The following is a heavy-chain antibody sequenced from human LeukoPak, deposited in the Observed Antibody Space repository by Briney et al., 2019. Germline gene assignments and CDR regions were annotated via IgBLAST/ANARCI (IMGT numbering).Heavy chain of an antibody. Sequence: SQTLSLTCTVSGGSISSGGYYWSGIRQHPGKGLEWLWYIYYIVSTYYNPSLKSRLTISVDTSKNQFSLRLRSVTAGDTAVYSCGRVNGYYYDNSGYYSGYFQHWGQGTLVTVSS. CDR3: GRVNGYYYDNSGYYSGYFQH. V-gene: IGHV4-31*03. CDR2: IYYIVST. D-gene: IGHD3-22*01. CDR1: GGSISSGGYY. J-gene: IGHJ1*01.